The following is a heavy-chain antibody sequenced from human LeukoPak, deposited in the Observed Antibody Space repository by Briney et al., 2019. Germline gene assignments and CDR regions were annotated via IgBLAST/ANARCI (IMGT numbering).Heavy chain of an antibody. CDR2: MNPNSGNT. J-gene: IGHJ6*03. D-gene: IGHD5-18*01. CDR3: ARDRGYSYAKKSSEYYYMDV. V-gene: IGHV1-8*01. Sequence: GASVKVSCKASGYTFTSYDINWVRQATGQGLEWMGWMNPNSGNTGYAQKFQGRVTMTRNTSISTAYMELSSLRSEDTAVYYCARDRGYSYAKKSSEYYYMDVWGKGTTVTISS. CDR1: GYTFTSYD.